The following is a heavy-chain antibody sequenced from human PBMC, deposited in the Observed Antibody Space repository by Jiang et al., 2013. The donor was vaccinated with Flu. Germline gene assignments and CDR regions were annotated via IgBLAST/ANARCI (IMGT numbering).Heavy chain of an antibody. CDR3: ARQVSDNGWYYFDL. J-gene: IGHJ4*02. V-gene: IGHV4-39*01. CDR2: IYYNGNT. Sequence: PGLVKPSEALSLTCAVSGVSISSSRYYWAWIRQSPGKGLEWIGKIYYNGNTYYNPSLKSRVSMSMDTSENHFSPSLSSVTAADTAIYYCARQVSDNGWYYFDLWGQGTQVTVSS. D-gene: IGHD6-19*01. CDR1: GVSISSSRYY.